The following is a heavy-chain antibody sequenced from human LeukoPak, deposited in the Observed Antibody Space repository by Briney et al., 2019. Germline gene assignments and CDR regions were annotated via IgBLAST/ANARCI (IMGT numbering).Heavy chain of an antibody. CDR1: GGSFSSSSYY. CDR2: IYYSGST. D-gene: IGHD6-19*01. CDR3: ARDSVAVAGNDY. Sequence: SETLSLTCTVSGGSFSSSSYYWGWIRQPPGKGLEWIGSIYYSGSTNYNPSLKSRVTISVDTSKNQSSLKLSSVTAADTAVYYCARDSVAVAGNDYWGQGTLVTVSS. V-gene: IGHV4-39*07. J-gene: IGHJ4*02.